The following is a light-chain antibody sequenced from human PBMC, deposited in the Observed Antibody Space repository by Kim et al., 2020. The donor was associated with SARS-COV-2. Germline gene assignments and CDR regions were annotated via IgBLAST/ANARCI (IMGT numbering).Light chain of an antibody. Sequence: DFVLTQSPLSLSVTLGQPASISCRSSQSLVYRDGNTFLNWFHQRPGQSPRRLLSRISKRDPGVPDRFSGSGSGTDFTLKISRGEAEDVDIYYWMQGTHWPPPPFGQGTRLEIK. CDR1: QSLVYRDGNTF. CDR3: MQGTHWPPPP. CDR2: RIS. V-gene: IGKV2-30*01. J-gene: IGKJ5*01.